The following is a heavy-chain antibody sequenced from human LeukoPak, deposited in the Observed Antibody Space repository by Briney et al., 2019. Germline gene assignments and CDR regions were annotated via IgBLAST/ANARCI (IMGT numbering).Heavy chain of an antibody. D-gene: IGHD3-22*01. CDR3: AKVPLLYDRSGYPIDD. CDR2: ISGSGGST. J-gene: IGHJ4*02. Sequence: GGSLRLSCAASGFTFSSYAMSWVRQAPGKGLEWVSAISGSGGSTYYADSVKGRFTISRDIAKNTLYLQMNSLRAEDMAVYYCAKVPLLYDRSGYPIDDWGQGSLVTVSS. CDR1: GFTFSSYA. V-gene: IGHV3-23*01.